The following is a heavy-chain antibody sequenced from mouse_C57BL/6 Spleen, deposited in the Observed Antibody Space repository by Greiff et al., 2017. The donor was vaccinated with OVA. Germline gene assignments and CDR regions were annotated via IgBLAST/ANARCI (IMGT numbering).Heavy chain of an antibody. CDR2: INPNNGGT. J-gene: IGHJ3*01. CDR3: ARGMGLPWFAY. CDR1: GYTFTDYY. Sequence: VQLQQSGPELVKPGASVKISCKASGYTFTDYYMNWVKQSHGKSLEWIGDINPNNGGTSYNQTFKGKATLTVDKSSSTAYMELRSLTSEDSAVYYCARGMGLPWFAYWGQGTLVTVSA. V-gene: IGHV1-26*01. D-gene: IGHD2-4*01.